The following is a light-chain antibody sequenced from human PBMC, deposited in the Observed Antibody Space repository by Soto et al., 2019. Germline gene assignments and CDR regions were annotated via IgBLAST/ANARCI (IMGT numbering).Light chain of an antibody. Sequence: QSALTQPASVSGSPGQSITISCTGTSSDVGGYNYVSWYQQHPGKAPKLMIYEVSNRPSGVSNRFSGSKSGNTASLTISGLQAEDEADYYCSSYRSSSNVFGSGTKVTV. V-gene: IGLV2-14*01. CDR2: EVS. CDR1: SSDVGGYNY. J-gene: IGLJ1*01. CDR3: SSYRSSSNV.